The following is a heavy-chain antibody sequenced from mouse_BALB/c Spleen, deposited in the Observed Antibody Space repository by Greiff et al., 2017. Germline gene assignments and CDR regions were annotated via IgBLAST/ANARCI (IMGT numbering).Heavy chain of an antibody. J-gene: IGHJ3*01. CDR2: INSNGGST. D-gene: IGHD1-1*01. Sequence: DVMLVESGGGLVQPGGSLKLSCAASGFTFSSYGMSWVRQTPDKRLELVATINSNGGSTYYPDSVKGRFTISRDNAKNTLYLQMSSLKSEDTAMYYCAREGVYYYGSSSTWFAYWGQGTLVTVSA. CDR3: AREGVYYYGSSSTWFAY. V-gene: IGHV5-6-3*01. CDR1: GFTFSSYG.